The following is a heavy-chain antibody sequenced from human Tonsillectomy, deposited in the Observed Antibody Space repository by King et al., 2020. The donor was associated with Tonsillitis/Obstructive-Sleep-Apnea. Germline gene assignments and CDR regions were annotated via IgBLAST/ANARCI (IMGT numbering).Heavy chain of an antibody. J-gene: IGHJ5*02. CDR2: INHGGNA. CDR1: VGSFSGYY. D-gene: IGHD2-2*02. Sequence: VQLQQWGAGLLKPSETLSLTCAVYVGSFSGYYWSWIRQPPGKGLEWIGEINHGGNANYNPSLKSRVTISVDTSKNQFSLNLSSVTAADTAVYYCARGRYCSSTTCYTPTNNWFDPWGQGTLVTVSS. CDR3: ARGRYCSSTTCYTPTNNWFDP. V-gene: IGHV4-34*01.